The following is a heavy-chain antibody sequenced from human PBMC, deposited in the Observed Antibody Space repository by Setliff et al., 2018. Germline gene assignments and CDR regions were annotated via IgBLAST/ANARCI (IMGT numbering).Heavy chain of an antibody. J-gene: IGHJ5*02. V-gene: IGHV4-34*01. CDR2: INHSGST. CDR3: ARVLVLGYNWFDP. D-gene: IGHD3-10*01. CDR1: GGSFSGYY. Sequence: PSETLSLTCAVYGGSFSGYYWSWIRQPPGKGLEWIGEINHSGSTNYNPSFKSRVTISIDTSKNQFSLKVNSVTAADTAVYFCARVLVLGYNWFDPWGQGTLVTVSS.